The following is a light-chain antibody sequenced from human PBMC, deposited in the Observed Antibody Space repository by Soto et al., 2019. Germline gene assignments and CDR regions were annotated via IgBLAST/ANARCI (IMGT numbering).Light chain of an antibody. CDR1: QSVHTF. Sequence: ELLLTQSPATLSLSPGESASLSCRASQSVHTFLAWYQQKPRQPPRLLIYGASTRATGVPATFSGSGSGTDFTPTISSLEPEDFAVYYCHQRSNWPPDTCGQGTRLEIK. CDR3: HQRSNWPPDT. V-gene: IGKV3-11*01. J-gene: IGKJ5*01. CDR2: GAS.